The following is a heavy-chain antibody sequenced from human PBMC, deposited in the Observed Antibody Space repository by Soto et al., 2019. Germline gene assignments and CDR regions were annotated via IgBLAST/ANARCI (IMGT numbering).Heavy chain of an antibody. Sequence: ASVKVSCKTSGYTFTGYYIHWVRQAPGQGLEWMGWINPNSGGTNYAQKFQGRVTMTRDTSISTAYIELSRLRSDDTAVYYCATPSGVGNGPDYFDYWGQGALVTVSS. J-gene: IGHJ4*02. CDR2: INPNSGGT. CDR1: GYTFTGYY. V-gene: IGHV1-2*02. CDR3: ATPSGVGNGPDYFDY. D-gene: IGHD2-8*01.